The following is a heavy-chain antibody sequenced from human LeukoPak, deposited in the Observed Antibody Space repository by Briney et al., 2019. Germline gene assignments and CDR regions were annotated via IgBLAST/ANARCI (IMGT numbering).Heavy chain of an antibody. V-gene: IGHV4-30-4*01. D-gene: IGHD1-26*01. J-gene: IGHJ6*02. CDR2: IYYSGST. CDR1: GGSISSGDYY. Sequence: SETLSLTCTVSGGSISSGDYYWRWIRQPPGKGLEWIGYIYYSGSTYYNPSLKSRVTISVDTSKNQFSLKLSSVTAADTAVYYCARAGRFGMDVWGQGTTVTVSS. CDR3: ARAGRFGMDV.